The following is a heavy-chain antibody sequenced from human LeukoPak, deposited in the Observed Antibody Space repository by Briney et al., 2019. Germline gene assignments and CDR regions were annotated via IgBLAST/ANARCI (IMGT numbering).Heavy chain of an antibody. CDR2: INPNSGGT. D-gene: IGHD6-13*01. J-gene: IGHJ4*02. Sequence: ASVKVSCKASGYTFTGYYMRWVRQAPGQGLEWMGWINPNSGGTNYAQKFQGRVTMTRDTSISTAYMELSRLRSDDTAVYYCATLGFAYPRIAAAGTVDYWGQGTLVTVSS. CDR3: ATLGFAYPRIAAAGTVDY. V-gene: IGHV1-2*02. CDR1: GYTFTGYY.